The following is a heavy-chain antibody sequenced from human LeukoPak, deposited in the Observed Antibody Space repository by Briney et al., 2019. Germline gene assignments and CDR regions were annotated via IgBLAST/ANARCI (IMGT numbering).Heavy chain of an antibody. CDR3: AKSLSSLTGLDAFDI. CDR2: ISYDGSNK. J-gene: IGHJ3*02. D-gene: IGHD3-9*01. CDR1: GFTFSSYG. V-gene: IGHV3-30*18. Sequence: PGGSLRLSCAASGFTFSSYGMHWVRQAPGKGLEWVAVISYDGSNKYYADSVKGRFTISRDNSKNTLYLQMNSLRAEDTAVYYCAKSLSSLTGLDAFDIWGQGTMVTVSS.